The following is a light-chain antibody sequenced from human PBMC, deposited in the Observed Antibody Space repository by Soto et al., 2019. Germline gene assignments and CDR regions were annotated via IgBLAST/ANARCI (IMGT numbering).Light chain of an antibody. CDR1: QDIAKY. J-gene: IGKJ4*01. V-gene: IGKV1-33*01. CDR2: DAS. CDR3: QQYDALLS. Sequence: DIQMTQSPSSLSASVGDRVTITCQASQDIAKYLNWYQQKPGNAPKLLIYDASELHAGVPSRFSGSGSGTEFTFTISSVKPEDFATYYCQQYDALLSFGGGTKVEIK.